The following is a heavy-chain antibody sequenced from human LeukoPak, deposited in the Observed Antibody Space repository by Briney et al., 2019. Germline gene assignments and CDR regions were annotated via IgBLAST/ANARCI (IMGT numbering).Heavy chain of an antibody. Sequence: GGSLTLSCAASGFTFSSYSMNWVRQAPGKGLEWVSSISSSTSHIHYADSVKGRFTISRDTAKNLLFLQMNSLRAEDTAVYYCARDRADDGFDYWGQGTLVTVSS. CDR2: ISSSTSHI. J-gene: IGHJ4*02. CDR3: ARDRADDGFDY. V-gene: IGHV3-21*01. D-gene: IGHD4-17*01. CDR1: GFTFSSYS.